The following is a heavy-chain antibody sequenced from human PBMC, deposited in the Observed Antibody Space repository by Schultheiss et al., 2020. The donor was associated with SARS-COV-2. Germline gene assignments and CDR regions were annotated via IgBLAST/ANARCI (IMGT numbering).Heavy chain of an antibody. CDR1: GYTFTSYA. J-gene: IGHJ6*02. Sequence: ASVKVSCKASGYTFTSYAMHWVRQAPGQRLEWMGWINAGNGNTNYAQKLQGRVTMTTDTSTSTAYMELSRLRSDDTAVYYCASQLRLGELSLYPYYYYHDGMNVWGQGTTVTVSS. D-gene: IGHD3-16*02. V-gene: IGHV1-3*01. CDR3: ASQLRLGELSLYPYYYYHDGMNV. CDR2: INAGNGNT.